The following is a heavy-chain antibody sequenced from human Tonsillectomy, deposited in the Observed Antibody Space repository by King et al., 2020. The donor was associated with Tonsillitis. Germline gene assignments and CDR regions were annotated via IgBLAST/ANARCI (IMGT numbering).Heavy chain of an antibody. J-gene: IGHJ5*02. CDR1: GGSISSSSYY. CDR2: IYYSGST. CDR3: ASLPLEGGSYQPLHWFDP. Sequence: QLQESGPGLVKPSETLSLTCTVSGGSISSSSYYWGWIRQPPGKGLEWIGSIYYSGSTYYNPSLKSRVTISVDTSKNQFSLKLSSVTAADTAVYYCASLPLEGGSYQPLHWFDPWGQGTLVTVSS. V-gene: IGHV4-39*01. D-gene: IGHD1-26*01.